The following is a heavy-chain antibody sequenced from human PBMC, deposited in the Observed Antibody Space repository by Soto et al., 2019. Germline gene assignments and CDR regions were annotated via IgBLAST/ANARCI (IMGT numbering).Heavy chain of an antibody. CDR2: IIPIFGTA. CDR1: GGTFSSYA. D-gene: IGHD1-26*01. J-gene: IGHJ4*02. V-gene: IGHV1-69*12. Sequence: QVQLVQSGAEVKKPGSSVKVSCKASGGTFSSYAISWVRQAPGQGLEWMGGIIPIFGTANYAQKVQGRVTITADEATSTAYVELSSLRSEDTAVYYWARLVGATTSVADYWGQGTLVTVSS. CDR3: ARLVGATTSVADY.